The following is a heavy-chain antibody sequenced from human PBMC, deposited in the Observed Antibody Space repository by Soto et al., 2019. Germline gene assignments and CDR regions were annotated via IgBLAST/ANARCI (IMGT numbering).Heavy chain of an antibody. CDR2: IWYDGSNK. CDR1: GFTFSSYG. V-gene: IGHV3-33*01. Sequence: HPVGSLRLSRAASGFTFSSYGMHWVRQAPGKGLEWVAVIWYDGSNKYYADSVKGRFTISRDNSKNTLYLQMNSLRAEDTAVYYCARASYGEASSYEYWGQGTLVTSPQ. CDR3: ARASYGEASSYEY. J-gene: IGHJ4*02. D-gene: IGHD4-17*01.